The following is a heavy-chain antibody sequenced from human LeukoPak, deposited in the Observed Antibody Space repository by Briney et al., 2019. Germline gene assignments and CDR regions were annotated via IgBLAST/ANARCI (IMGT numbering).Heavy chain of an antibody. CDR1: GGSFSGYY. CDR2: INHSGST. Sequence: SETLSLTCAVYGGSFSGYYWSWIRQPPGKGLEWIGEINHSGSTNYNPSLKSRVTISVDTSKNQFSLKLSSVTAADTAVYYCARVPPLRDYVDYWGQGTLVTVSS. CDR3: ARVPPLRDYVDY. V-gene: IGHV4-34*01. J-gene: IGHJ4*02. D-gene: IGHD3-16*01.